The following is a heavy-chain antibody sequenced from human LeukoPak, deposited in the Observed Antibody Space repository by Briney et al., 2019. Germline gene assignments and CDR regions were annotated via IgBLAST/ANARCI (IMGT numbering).Heavy chain of an antibody. Sequence: ASVKVSCKASGYTFTSYSMYWVRQAPGQGLEWMGVINPSGGSTTYAQKFQGRVTMTSDTSTSTAYMELSSLRSEDTAVYYCAREVPATAMYFDYWGQGTLVTVSS. D-gene: IGHD2-2*01. CDR2: INPSGGST. CDR3: AREVPATAMYFDY. CDR1: GYTFTSYS. J-gene: IGHJ4*02. V-gene: IGHV1-46*01.